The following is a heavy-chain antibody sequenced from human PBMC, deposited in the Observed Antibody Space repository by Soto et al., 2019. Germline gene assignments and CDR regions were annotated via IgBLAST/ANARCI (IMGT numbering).Heavy chain of an antibody. CDR1: GYSISSGGDS. V-gene: IGHV4-30-2*01. CDR3: ARVSDY. Sequence: TLALTCAVAGYSISSGGDSWSWIRQPPGKGLEWIGYIYHSGSTYYNPSLKSRVTISVDRSKNQFSLKLSSVTPADTAVYYCARVSDYWGQRTLVTVSS. CDR2: IYHSGST. J-gene: IGHJ4*02.